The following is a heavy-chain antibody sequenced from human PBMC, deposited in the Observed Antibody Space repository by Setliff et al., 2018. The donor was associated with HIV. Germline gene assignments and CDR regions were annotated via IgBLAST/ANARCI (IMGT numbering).Heavy chain of an antibody. V-gene: IGHV4-38-2*01. CDR3: ARHRDPPGTSWIYYYYYMDL. D-gene: IGHD6-13*01. J-gene: IGHJ6*03. CDR2: IYSSGSP. CDR1: GDSIRGGDC. Sequence: SETLSLTCDVSGDSIRGGDCWGWIRQPPGKRLEWLGSIYSSGSPSYNPSLSSRLTISVDTSKNHVSLRLSSVTAADTGVYYCARHRDPPGTSWIYYYYYMDLWGEGTTVTVSS.